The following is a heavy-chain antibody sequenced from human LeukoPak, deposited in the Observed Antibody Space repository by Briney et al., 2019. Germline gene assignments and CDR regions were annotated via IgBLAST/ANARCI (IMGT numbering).Heavy chain of an antibody. CDR1: GFTFDDYA. D-gene: IGHD3-22*01. CDR3: AKGGYYYDSSGYSPGYFDY. J-gene: IGHJ4*02. CDR2: ISWNSGSI. Sequence: PGRSLRLSCAASGFTFDDYAMHWVRQAPGKGLEWVSGISWNSGSIGYADSVKGRFTISRDNAKNSLYLQMNSLRAEDTALYYCAKGGYYYDSSGYSPGYFDYWGQGTLVTVSS. V-gene: IGHV3-9*01.